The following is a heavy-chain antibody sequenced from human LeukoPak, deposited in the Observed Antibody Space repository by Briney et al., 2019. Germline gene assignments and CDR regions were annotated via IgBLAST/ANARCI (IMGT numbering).Heavy chain of an antibody. CDR1: GSRFTSYW. D-gene: IGHD5-24*01. CDR3: ARQSRDGYNRANDY. CDR2: IYPGDSDT. V-gene: IGHV5-51*01. Sequence: GESLQISCKGSGSRFTSYWIGWVRQMPGKGLEWMGIIYPGDSDTRYSPSFQGQVTISADKSISTAYLQWSSLKASDTAMYYCARQSRDGYNRANDYWGQGTLVTVSS. J-gene: IGHJ4*02.